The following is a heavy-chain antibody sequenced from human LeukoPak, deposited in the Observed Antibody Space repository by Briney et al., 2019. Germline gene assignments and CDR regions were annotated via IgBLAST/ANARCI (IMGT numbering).Heavy chain of an antibody. CDR3: ARSITIFGVAIYYFDY. V-gene: IGHV1-69*05. CDR2: IIPIFGTA. D-gene: IGHD3-3*01. J-gene: IGHJ4*02. CDR1: GGTFSSYA. Sequence: GASVKVSCKASGGTFSSYAISWVRQAPGQGLEWRGGIIPIFGTANYAQKFQGRVTITTDESTSTAYMELSSLRSEDTGVYYCARSITIFGVAIYYFDYWGQGTLVTVSS.